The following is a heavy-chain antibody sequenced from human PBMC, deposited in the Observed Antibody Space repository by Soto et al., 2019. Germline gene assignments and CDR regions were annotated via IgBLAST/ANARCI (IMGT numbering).Heavy chain of an antibody. Sequence: QVQLVQSGAEVEKPGASVKVCYKASGYTFTSYDINWVRQATGQGLEWMGWMNPNSGNTGYAQKFQGRVTMTRNTSISTAYMELSSLRSEDTAVYYCARGGVFFFAAPTNPFDYWGQGTLVTVSS. CDR3: ARGGVFFFAAPTNPFDY. J-gene: IGHJ4*02. V-gene: IGHV1-8*01. CDR1: GYTFTSYD. CDR2: MNPNSGNT. D-gene: IGHD3-10*01.